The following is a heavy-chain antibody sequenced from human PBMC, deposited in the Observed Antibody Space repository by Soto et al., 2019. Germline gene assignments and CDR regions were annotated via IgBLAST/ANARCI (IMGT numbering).Heavy chain of an antibody. CDR3: ARHELVVAAVDY. V-gene: IGHV3-23*01. CDR1: GFTFSSYA. D-gene: IGHD2-15*01. Sequence: EVQLLESGGGLVQPGGSLRLSCAASGFTFSSYAMSWVRQAPGKGLEWVSAISVSGGTTYYADSVKGRFTISRDSSKNTLFLQMNSLRAEVTAVYYCARHELVVAAVDYWGQGTLVTVSS. J-gene: IGHJ4*02. CDR2: ISVSGGTT.